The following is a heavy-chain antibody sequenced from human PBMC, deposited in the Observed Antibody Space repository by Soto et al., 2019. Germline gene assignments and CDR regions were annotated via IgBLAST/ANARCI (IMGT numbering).Heavy chain of an antibody. V-gene: IGHV3-23*01. J-gene: IGHJ6*02. CDR1: GFSFSSYA. CDR2: ISGNGGTT. CDR3: ARVSGSYYYGMDV. Sequence: GGSLRLSCAASGFSFSSYAMSWVRQAPGKGLEWVSAISGNGGTTYYADSVKGRFTISRDNSKYTLYLQMNSLRAEDTAVYYCARVSGSYYYGMDVWGQGTTVTVSS.